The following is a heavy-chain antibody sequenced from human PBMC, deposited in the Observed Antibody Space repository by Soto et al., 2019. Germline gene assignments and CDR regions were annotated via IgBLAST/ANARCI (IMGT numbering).Heavy chain of an antibody. V-gene: IGHV3-23*01. D-gene: IGHD6-19*01. CDR2: ISGSGGST. CDR1: GFTFSSYA. CDR3: ASRSSGWYFEY. Sequence: GGSLRLSCAASGFTFSSYAMNSVRQAPGKGLEWASVISGSGGSTYYADSVKGRFTISRYNSRNSLYWKMHSLSTAVPAVCYCASRSSGWYFEYWRQGSLV. J-gene: IGHJ4*02.